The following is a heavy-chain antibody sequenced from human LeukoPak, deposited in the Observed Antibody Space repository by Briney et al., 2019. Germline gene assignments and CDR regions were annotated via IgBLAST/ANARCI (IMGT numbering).Heavy chain of an antibody. CDR1: GFTFSSYS. CDR3: ARGSTYSSGWYTGFDY. V-gene: IGHV3-21*01. J-gene: IGHJ4*02. D-gene: IGHD6-19*01. CDR2: ITSSSSYI. Sequence: GGSLRLSCAASGFTFSSYSMSWVRQAPGKGLEWVSSITSSSSYIYYADSVKGRFTISRDNAKKSVYLQMNSLRAEDTAVYYCARGSTYSSGWYTGFDYWGQGTLVTVSS.